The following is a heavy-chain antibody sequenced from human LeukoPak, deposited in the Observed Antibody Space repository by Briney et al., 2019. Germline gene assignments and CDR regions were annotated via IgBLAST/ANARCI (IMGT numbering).Heavy chain of an antibody. D-gene: IGHD3-10*01. CDR3: ARDRAPRIYYGFNDY. J-gene: IGHJ4*02. Sequence: GGSLRLSCAASGFTVSSNYMSWVRQAPGKGLEWVSVIYSGGSTYYADSVKGRFTISRDNAKNSLYLQMNSLRAEDTAVYYCARDRAPRIYYGFNDYWGQGTLVTVSS. CDR2: IYSGGST. V-gene: IGHV3-66*01. CDR1: GFTVSSNY.